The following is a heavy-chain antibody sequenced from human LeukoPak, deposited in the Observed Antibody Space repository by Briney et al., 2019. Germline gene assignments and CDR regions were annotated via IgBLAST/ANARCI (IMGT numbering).Heavy chain of an antibody. Sequence: SETLSLTCTVSGGSISSYYWSWIRQPPGKGLEWIGYIYYSGSTNYNPSLKSRVTISVDTSKNQFSLKLNSVTAADTAVYYCARHRTEDGAFDIWGQGTMVTVSS. CDR1: GGSISSYY. J-gene: IGHJ3*02. CDR2: IYYSGST. V-gene: IGHV4-59*08. CDR3: ARHRTEDGAFDI. D-gene: IGHD7-27*01.